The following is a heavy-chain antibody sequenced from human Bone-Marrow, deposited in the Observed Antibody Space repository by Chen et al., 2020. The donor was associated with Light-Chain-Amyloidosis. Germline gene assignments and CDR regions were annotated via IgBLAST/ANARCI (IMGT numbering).Heavy chain of an antibody. V-gene: IGHV5-51*01. D-gene: IGHD5-12*01. J-gene: IGHJ4*02. CDR2: IYPDDFDA. Sequence: KISCKGSGYTFPNYWIGWVRQMPGKGLEWMGVIYPDDFDARYSPSFEGQVTISADKSITTAYLQWRSLKASDTAMYYCARRRDGYNFDYWGQGTLVTVSS. CDR3: ARRRDGYNFDY. CDR1: GYTFPNYW.